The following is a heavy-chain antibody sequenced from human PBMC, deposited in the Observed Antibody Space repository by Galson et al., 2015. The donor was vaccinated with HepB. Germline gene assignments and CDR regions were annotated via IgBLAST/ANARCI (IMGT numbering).Heavy chain of an antibody. J-gene: IGHJ4*02. CDR1: GFTFTPYA. CDR2: ISSDGSDK. Sequence: SLRLSCAASGFTFTPYAMNWVRQAPGKGLEWVAIISSDGSDKYYTDSVKGRFTISRDNSKSTLYLQMTDLRPADTARYYCARPRDLDTYYFDTWGQGTLVSVSS. CDR3: ARPRDLDTYYFDT. D-gene: IGHD5-18*01. V-gene: IGHV3-30*04.